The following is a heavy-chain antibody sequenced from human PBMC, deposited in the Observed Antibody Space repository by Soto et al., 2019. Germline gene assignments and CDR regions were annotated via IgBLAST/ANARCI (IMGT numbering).Heavy chain of an antibody. CDR2: ISSDGSNK. Sequence: QVQLVESGGGVVQPGRSLRLSCAASGFTFSSYALLWFRQAPGKGLEWVAVISSDGSNKYHADSVKGRFTVSRDNSKNTLYLQTTSLRPEDRAVYYCARVPVYGGFNWYFDLWGRGTLVIVSS. J-gene: IGHJ2*01. V-gene: IGHV3-30-3*01. CDR3: ARVPVYGGFNWYFDL. CDR1: GFTFSSYA. D-gene: IGHD4-17*01.